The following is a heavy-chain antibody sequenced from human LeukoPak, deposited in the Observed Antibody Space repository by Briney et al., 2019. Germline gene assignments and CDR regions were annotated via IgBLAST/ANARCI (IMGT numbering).Heavy chain of an antibody. CDR3: ARGPEFDY. V-gene: IGHV4-34*01. D-gene: IGHD1-14*01. CDR2: INHSGST. CDR1: GGSFSGYY. Sequence: PSETLSLTCAVYGGSFSGYYWSWIRQPPGKGLEWIGEINHSGSTYYNPSLKSRVTISVDTSKNQFSLKLSSVTAADTAVYYCARGPEFDYWGQGTLVTVSS. J-gene: IGHJ4*02.